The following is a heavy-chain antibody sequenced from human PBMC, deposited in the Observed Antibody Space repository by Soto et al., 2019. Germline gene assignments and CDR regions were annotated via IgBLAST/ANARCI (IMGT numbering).Heavy chain of an antibody. Sequence: PSETLSLTCTVSGGSISSYYWSWIRQPPGKGLEWIGYIYYSGSTYYNPSLKSRVTISVDTSKNQFSLKLSSVTAADTAVYYCARLSNYYYYGMDVWGQGTTVTVSS. V-gene: IGHV4-59*06. D-gene: IGHD6-13*01. CDR2: IYYSGST. J-gene: IGHJ6*02. CDR1: GGSISSYY. CDR3: ARLSNYYYYGMDV.